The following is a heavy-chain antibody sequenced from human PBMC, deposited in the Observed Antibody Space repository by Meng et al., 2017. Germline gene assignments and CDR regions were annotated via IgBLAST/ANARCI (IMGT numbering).Heavy chain of an antibody. D-gene: IGHD2-21*02. J-gene: IGHJ3*02. CDR1: GFTFSSYG. CDR2: IWYDGSNK. Sequence: GESLKISCAASGFTFSSYGMHWVRQAPGKGLERVAVIWYDGSNKYYADSVKGRFTISRDNSKNTLYLQMNSLRAEDTAVYYCAAYCGGDCLGWWNAFDIWGQGTMVTVSS. CDR3: AAYCGGDCLGWWNAFDI. V-gene: IGHV3-33*01.